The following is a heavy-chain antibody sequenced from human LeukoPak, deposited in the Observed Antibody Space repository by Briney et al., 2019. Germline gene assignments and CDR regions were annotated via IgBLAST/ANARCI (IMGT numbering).Heavy chain of an antibody. Sequence: PGGSLRLSCAASRFTFSTYSMNWVRQAPGKGLEWVSSISSRSTYIYYADSVKGRFTISRDNAKNSLYLQMNSLRAEDTAVYYCACYGGNVDYWGQGTLVTVSS. CDR3: ACYGGNVDY. J-gene: IGHJ4*02. CDR2: ISSRSTYI. D-gene: IGHD4-23*01. V-gene: IGHV3-21*01. CDR1: RFTFSTYS.